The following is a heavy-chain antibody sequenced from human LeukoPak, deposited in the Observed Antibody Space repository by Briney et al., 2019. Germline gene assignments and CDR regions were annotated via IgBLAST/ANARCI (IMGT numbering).Heavy chain of an antibody. J-gene: IGHJ6*02. CDR3: AKRSLYYYYGMDV. Sequence: RSLRLSCAASGFTFSSYGMHWVRQAPGKGLEWVAVISYDGSNKYYADSVKGRFTISRDNSKNTLYLQMNSLRAEDTAVYYCAKRSLYYYYGMDVWGQGTTVTVSS. D-gene: IGHD2/OR15-2a*01. CDR2: ISYDGSNK. CDR1: GFTFSSYG. V-gene: IGHV3-30*18.